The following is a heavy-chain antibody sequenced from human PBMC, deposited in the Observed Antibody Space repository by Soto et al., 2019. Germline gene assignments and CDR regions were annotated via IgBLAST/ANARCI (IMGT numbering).Heavy chain of an antibody. J-gene: IGHJ6*02. V-gene: IGHV1-46*01. CDR3: ARDWNAANGDEYYYNGLDV. Sequence: QVHLVQSGAEVKRPGTSVKISCKTSGYNFITFYLHWVRQAPGQGLEWMGMINPAGGRTTYAQKFQGKVTMTNDRSTSTVYMELNSLRSEDTAVYYCARDWNAANGDEYYYNGLDVWGQGTTVTVSS. D-gene: IGHD1-1*01. CDR1: GYNFITFY. CDR2: INPAGGRT.